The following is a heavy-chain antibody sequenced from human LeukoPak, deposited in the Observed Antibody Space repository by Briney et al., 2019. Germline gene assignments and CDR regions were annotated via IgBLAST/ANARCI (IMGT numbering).Heavy chain of an antibody. V-gene: IGHV1-18*01. D-gene: IGHD5-18*01. CDR3: ARDTAMAYYEESYFDP. CDR1: GYTFTSYG. J-gene: IGHJ5*02. Sequence: ASVKVSCKASGYTFTSYGISWVRQAPGQGLECMGWISAYNGNTNYAQKFQDRLTMTTDKSTSTAYMELRSLRSDDTAVYYCARDTAMAYYEESYFDPWGQGTLVTVSS. CDR2: ISAYNGNT.